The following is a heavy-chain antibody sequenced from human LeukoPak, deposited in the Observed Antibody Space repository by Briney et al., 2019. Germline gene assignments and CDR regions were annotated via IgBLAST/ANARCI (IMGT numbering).Heavy chain of an antibody. CDR3: ARRYSSGWYFDY. CDR2: MNPNSGNT. V-gene: IGHV1-8*02. J-gene: IGHJ4*02. CDR1: GYTFTSYD. D-gene: IGHD6-19*01. Sequence: ASVKVSCKASGYTFTSYDINWVRQATGQGLEWMGWMNPNSGNTGYAQKFQGRVTMTRDTSISTAYMELSRLRSDDTAVYYCARRYSSGWYFDYWGQGTLVTVSS.